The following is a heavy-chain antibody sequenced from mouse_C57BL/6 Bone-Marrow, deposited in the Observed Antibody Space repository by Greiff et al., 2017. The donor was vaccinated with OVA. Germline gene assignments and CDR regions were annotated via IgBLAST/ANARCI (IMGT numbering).Heavy chain of an antibody. CDR3: AKITFYYYAMDY. CDR1: GFSFTSYG. D-gene: IGHD1-3*01. CDR2: IWRGGST. V-gene: IGHV2-5*01. J-gene: IGHJ4*01. Sequence: VQVVESGPGLVQPSQSLSITCTVSGFSFTSYGVHWVRQSPGKGLEWLGVIWRGGSTDYNAAFMSRLSITKDNSKSQVFFKMNSLQADDTAIYYCAKITFYYYAMDYWGQGTSVTVSS.